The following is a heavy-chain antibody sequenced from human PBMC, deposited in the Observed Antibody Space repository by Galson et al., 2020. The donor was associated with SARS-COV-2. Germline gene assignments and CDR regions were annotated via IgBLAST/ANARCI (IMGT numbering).Heavy chain of an antibody. J-gene: IGHJ4*02. V-gene: IGHV3-33*01. CDR2: IFFDGSEK. CDR3: ARDGQSSRGWAFDY. CDR1: GFTFSDNA. D-gene: IGHD6-19*01. Sequence: VLDVGGSLRLSCAASGFTFSDNAMHWVRQAPGKWLEWVAQIFFDGSEKYYGDSVRVRFTISKDSSKNTVYLQMNNLRVDDTAVYYCARDGQSSRGWAFDYWGQGTLLTVSS.